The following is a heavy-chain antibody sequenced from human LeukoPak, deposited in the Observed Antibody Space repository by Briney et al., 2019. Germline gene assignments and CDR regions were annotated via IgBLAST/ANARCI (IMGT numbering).Heavy chain of an antibody. CDR3: ARSRDYSNAGSFGY. CDR1: GYSISSGYY. Sequence: SETLSLTCTVSGYSISSGYYWGWIRQPPGKGLEWIGSIYHSGSTYYNPSLKSRVTISVDTSKNQFSLKLSSVTAADTAVYYCARSRDYSNAGSFGYWGQGTLVTVSS. CDR2: IYHSGST. J-gene: IGHJ4*02. D-gene: IGHD4-11*01. V-gene: IGHV4-38-2*02.